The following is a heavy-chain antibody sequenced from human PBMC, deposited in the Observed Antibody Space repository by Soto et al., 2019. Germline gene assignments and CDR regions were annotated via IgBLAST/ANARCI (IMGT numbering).Heavy chain of an antibody. J-gene: IGHJ2*01. V-gene: IGHV1-18*01. CDR1: GYTFTSYG. CDR2: ISAYNGNT. CDR3: ARVSGLTGWRQFPATYWYFDL. D-gene: IGHD5-12*01. Sequence: QVQLVQSGAEVKKPGASVKVSCKASGYTFTSYGISWVRQAPGQGLEWMGWISAYNGNTNYAQKLQGRVTMTTDTSTSTAYMELRSLRSDDTAVYSWARVSGLTGWRQFPATYWYFDLWGRGTLVTVSS.